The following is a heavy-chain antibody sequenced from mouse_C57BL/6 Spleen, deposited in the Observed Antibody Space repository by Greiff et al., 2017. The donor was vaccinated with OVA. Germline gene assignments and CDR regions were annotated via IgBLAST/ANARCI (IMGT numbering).Heavy chain of an antibody. V-gene: IGHV1-26*01. CDR1: GYTFTDYY. D-gene: IGHD3-2*02. CDR2: INPNNGGT. Sequence: VQLQQSGPELVKPGASVKISCKASGYTFTDYYMNWVKQSHGKSLEWIGDINPNNGGTSYNQKFKGKATLTVDKSSSTAYMELRSLTSEDSAVYYCARRTAQAWYFDVWGTGTTVTVSS. J-gene: IGHJ1*03. CDR3: ARRTAQAWYFDV.